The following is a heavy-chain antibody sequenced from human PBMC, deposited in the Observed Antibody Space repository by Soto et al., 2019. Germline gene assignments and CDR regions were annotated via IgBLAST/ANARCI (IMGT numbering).Heavy chain of an antibody. CDR2: IIPIFGTA. V-gene: IGHV1-69*12. J-gene: IGHJ4*02. CDR1: GGTFIGYA. Sequence: QVQLVQYGAEVKKPGSSVKVFCKASGGTFIGYAISWVRQAPGQELEWMGGIIPIFGTANYVQKFQGRVRITADESTRTAYMELSTLKSEDAAVYYCARGNSSGCWRHAYWGQGTLVTAAS. D-gene: IGHD3-22*01. CDR3: ARGNSSGCWRHAY.